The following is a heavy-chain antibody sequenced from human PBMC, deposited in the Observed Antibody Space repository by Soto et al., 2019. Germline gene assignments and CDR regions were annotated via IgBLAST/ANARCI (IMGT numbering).Heavy chain of an antibody. CDR2: ISAYNGNT. D-gene: IGHD2-2*01. Sequence: QVQLVPSGAEVKKPGASVKVSCKASGYTFPSYGISWVRQAPGQGLPRMGWISAYNGNTNYAQKLQGRVTMTTDTSTSTADMELRRRRSDDTAVYYCASALILVVPANCDYWGQGTLVTVSS. J-gene: IGHJ4*02. CDR1: GYTFPSYG. CDR3: ASALILVVPANCDY. V-gene: IGHV1-18*01.